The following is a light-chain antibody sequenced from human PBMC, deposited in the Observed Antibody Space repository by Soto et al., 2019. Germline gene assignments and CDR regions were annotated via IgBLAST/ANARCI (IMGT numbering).Light chain of an antibody. CDR2: DVT. CDR3: CSYAHRSPPLYV. V-gene: IGLV2-14*03. CDR1: TSDVGGYNY. J-gene: IGLJ1*01. Sequence: QSALTQPASVSGSPGQSITVSCTGTTSDVGGYNYVSWYQQHPGKAPKLMIYDVTKRPSGVPDRFSGSKSGNTASLTISGLHAEDEADYYCCSYAHRSPPLYVFGTGTKVTVL.